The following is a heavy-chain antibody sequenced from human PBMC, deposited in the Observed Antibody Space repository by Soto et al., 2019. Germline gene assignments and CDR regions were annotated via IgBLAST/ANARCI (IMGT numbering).Heavy chain of an antibody. D-gene: IGHD3-9*01. CDR2: ISSSSSYT. CDR3: ARDLRGAAYYDILTGTDSGYFDL. V-gene: IGHV3-11*06. Sequence: GGSLRLSCTAAGFTFSDYYMTWIRQAPGKGLEWVSYISSSSSYTNYADSVKGRFTISRDNAKNSLYLQMNSLRAEDTAVYYCARDLRGAAYYDILTGTDSGYFDLWGRGTLVTVSS. CDR1: GFTFSDYY. J-gene: IGHJ2*01.